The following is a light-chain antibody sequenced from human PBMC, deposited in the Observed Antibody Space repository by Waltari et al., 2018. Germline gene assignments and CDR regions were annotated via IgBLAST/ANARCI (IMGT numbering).Light chain of an antibody. V-gene: IGLV2-14*03. CDR3: SPYTSIGTPYV. CDR1: SSDVGGHNY. Sequence: QSALTQPASVSGSPGQSITISCTGTSSDVGGHNYVSWYQQHPGKAPKLIIYDVTDRPSGVSNHFSGSKFGNSASLTISVLQAEDEADYYFSPYTSIGTPYVVGNGTRVTGL. CDR2: DVT. J-gene: IGLJ1*01.